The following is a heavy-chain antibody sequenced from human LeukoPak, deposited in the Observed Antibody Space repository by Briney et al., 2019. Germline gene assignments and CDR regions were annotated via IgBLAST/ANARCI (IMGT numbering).Heavy chain of an antibody. CDR1: GFTFSSYA. D-gene: IGHD6-19*01. J-gene: IGHJ4*02. V-gene: IGHV3-23*01. Sequence: GGSLRLSCAASGFTFSSYAMSWVRQAPGKGLEWVSAISGSGGSTYYADSVKGRFTISRDNSKNTLYLQMNSLRAEDTAVYYCAKDRPKGIAVVPPLDYWGQGTLVTVSS. CDR3: AKDRPKGIAVVPPLDY. CDR2: ISGSGGST.